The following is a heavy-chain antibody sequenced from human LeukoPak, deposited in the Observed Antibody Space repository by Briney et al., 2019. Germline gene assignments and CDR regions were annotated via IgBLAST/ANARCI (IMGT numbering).Heavy chain of an antibody. CDR2: IRYDGSNK. Sequence: GGSLRLSCAASGFTFSSYGMNWVRQAPGKGLEWVAFIRYDGSNKYYADSVKGRFTISRDNSKNTLYLQMNSLRAEDTAVYYCAKGREWLLPHSFDYWGQGTLVTVSS. J-gene: IGHJ4*02. D-gene: IGHD3-3*01. CDR3: AKGREWLLPHSFDY. V-gene: IGHV3-30*02. CDR1: GFTFSSYG.